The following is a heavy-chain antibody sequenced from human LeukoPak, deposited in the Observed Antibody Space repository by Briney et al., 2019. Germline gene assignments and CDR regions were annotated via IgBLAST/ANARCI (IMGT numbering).Heavy chain of an antibody. J-gene: IGHJ3*02. V-gene: IGHV3-30*18. CDR1: GFTFSSYG. D-gene: IGHD2-2*01. CDR3: AKALIVVVPAAPAFDI. CDR2: ISYDGSNK. Sequence: PGGSLRLSCAASGFTFSSYGMHWVRQAPGKGLEWVAVISYDGSNKYYADSVKGRFTISRDNSKNTLYLQMNSLRAEDTAVYYCAKALIVVVPAAPAFDIWGQGTMVTVSS.